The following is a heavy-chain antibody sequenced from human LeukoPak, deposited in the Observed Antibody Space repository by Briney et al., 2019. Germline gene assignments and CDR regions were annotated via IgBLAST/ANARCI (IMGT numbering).Heavy chain of an antibody. CDR3: ARRRAEDIVVVVAARRWYFDL. D-gene: IGHD2-15*01. CDR2: INHSGST. CDR1: GGTFSGYY. Sequence: PSETLSLTCAVYGGTFSGYYWTWIRQPPGKGLEWIGEINHSGSTNYNPSLKSRVTMSVDTSKNQFSLKLNSVTAADTAVYYCARRRAEDIVVVVAARRWYFDLWGRGTLVTVSS. V-gene: IGHV4-34*01. J-gene: IGHJ2*01.